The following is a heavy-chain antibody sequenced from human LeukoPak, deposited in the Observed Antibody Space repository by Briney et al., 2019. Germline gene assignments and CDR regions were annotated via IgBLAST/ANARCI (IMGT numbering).Heavy chain of an antibody. CDR1: GFTFSSYD. V-gene: IGHV3-30*18. CDR3: AKGLRTRVPGSDSMPDV. J-gene: IGHJ6*04. CDR2: ISYDGSNK. Sequence: GRSLRLSCAASGFTFSSYDMHWVRQAPGKGLEWVAVISYDGSNKYYADSVKGRFTISRDNSKNTLYLQMNSLRAEDTAVYYCAKGLRTRVPGSDSMPDVWGKGTTVTVSS. D-gene: IGHD3-10*01.